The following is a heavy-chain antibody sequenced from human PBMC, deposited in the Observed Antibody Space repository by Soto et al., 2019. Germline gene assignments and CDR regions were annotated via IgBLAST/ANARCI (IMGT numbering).Heavy chain of an antibody. V-gene: IGHV6-1*01. CDR2: TYFRSKWYN. Sequence: SPTLSLTCALSGDSVSSNTASWNWIGQSPSRGLEWLGRTYFRSKWYNDYAVSVKSRIIINPDTSNNQFSLQLNSVTPEDTAVYFCAKGDNLGPKTGYAFDPWGQGIMVTVSS. CDR3: AKGDNLGPKTGYAFDP. J-gene: IGHJ5*02. D-gene: IGHD5-12*01. CDR1: GDSVSSNTAS.